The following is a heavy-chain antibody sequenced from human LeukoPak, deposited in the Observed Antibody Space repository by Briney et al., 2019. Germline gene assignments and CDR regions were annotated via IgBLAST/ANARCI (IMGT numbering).Heavy chain of an antibody. J-gene: IGHJ6*03. CDR1: GFTFSSYS. CDR2: ISSSSYI. Sequence: SGGSLRLSCAASGFTFSSYSMNWVRQAPGKGLEWVSSISSSSYIYYADSVKGRFTIATDNARNSLYLQMNSLRARDTAVYYCARGGDGGDYDILTGYYMDVWGKGTTVTVSS. CDR3: ARGGDGGDYDILTGYYMDV. D-gene: IGHD3-9*01. V-gene: IGHV3-21*01.